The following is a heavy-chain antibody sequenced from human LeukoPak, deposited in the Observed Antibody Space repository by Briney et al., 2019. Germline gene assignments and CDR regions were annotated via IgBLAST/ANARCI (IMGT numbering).Heavy chain of an antibody. D-gene: IGHD3-22*01. J-gene: IGHJ4*02. CDR2: ISGSSSYI. Sequence: GGSLRLSCAASGFTFSTYNMNWVRQAPGKGLEWVSSISGSSSYIYYADSVKGRFSISRDNAKNSLYLQMNSLRAEDTAVYYCAKDGDYYDSSPSIDYWGQGTLVTVSS. V-gene: IGHV3-21*01. CDR3: AKDGDYYDSSPSIDY. CDR1: GFTFSTYN.